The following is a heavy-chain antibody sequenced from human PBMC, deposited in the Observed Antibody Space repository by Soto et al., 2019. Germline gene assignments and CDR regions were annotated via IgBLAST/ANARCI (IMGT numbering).Heavy chain of an antibody. J-gene: IGHJ6*02. Sequence: ASVKVSCKASGYTFTSYGISWVRQAPGQRLEWMGWISACNGNTKYTQKFQGRVTITRDTSASTAYMELSSLRSEDTAVYYCARDAYYYGMDVWGQGTTVTVSS. V-gene: IGHV1-18*01. CDR1: GYTFTSYG. CDR2: ISACNGNT. CDR3: ARDAYYYGMDV.